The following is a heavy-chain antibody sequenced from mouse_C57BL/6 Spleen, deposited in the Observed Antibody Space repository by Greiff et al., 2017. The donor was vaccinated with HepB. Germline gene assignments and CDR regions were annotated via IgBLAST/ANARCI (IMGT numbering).Heavy chain of an antibody. CDR2: ISSGSSTI. CDR3: ARNYYGSSPLWYFDV. D-gene: IGHD1-1*01. Sequence: EVMLVESGGGLVKPGGSLKLSCAASGFTFSDYGMHWVRQAPEKGLEWVAYISSGSSTIYYADTVKGRFTISRDNAKNTLFLQLTSLRSEDTAMYYCARNYYGSSPLWYFDVWGTGTTVTVSS. V-gene: IGHV5-17*01. J-gene: IGHJ1*03. CDR1: GFTFSDYG.